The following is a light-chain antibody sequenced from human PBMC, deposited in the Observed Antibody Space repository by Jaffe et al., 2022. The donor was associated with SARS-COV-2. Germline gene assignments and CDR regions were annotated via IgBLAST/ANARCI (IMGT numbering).Light chain of an antibody. CDR3: QQYYNLPYT. V-gene: IGKV4-1*01. CDR1: QSVLFSSNNKNY. CDR2: WAS. J-gene: IGKJ2*01. Sequence: DIVMTQSPDSLAVSLGETATINCKSSQSVLFSSNNKNYLAWYQQKPGQPPKLLIYWASTRESGVPDRFSGSGSGTDFTLTISSPQAEDVAVYYCQQYYNLPYTFGQGTKLEIK.